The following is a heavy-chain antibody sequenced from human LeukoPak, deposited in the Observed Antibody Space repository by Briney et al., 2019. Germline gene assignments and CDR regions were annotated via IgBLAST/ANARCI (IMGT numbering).Heavy chain of an antibody. CDR2: FDGGGGRT. J-gene: IGHJ4*02. Sequence: GGSLSLSCTVSGFAFSRYAMSCVRGSPGVGVEWVSAFDGGGGRTWHADYVSGRFTISRDNSKNTLFMQMNSMRAEDTAVYYCAKVSYITVRVVVITGFDYWGQGTLVTVSS. D-gene: IGHD3-22*01. CDR3: AKVSYITVRVVVITGFDY. CDR1: GFAFSRYA. V-gene: IGHV3-23*01.